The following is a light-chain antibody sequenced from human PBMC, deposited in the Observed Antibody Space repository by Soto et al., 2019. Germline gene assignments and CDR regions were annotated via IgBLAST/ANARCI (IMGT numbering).Light chain of an antibody. CDR2: AVN. J-gene: IGLJ1*01. CDR3: SSYAGSNNYV. CDR1: SSDVGCYKY. V-gene: IGLV2-8*01. Sequence: QAVLTQPPSASGSPGQSVTISCTGTSSDVGCYKYVSWYQQYPGKAPKLMIYAVNKRPSGVPDRFSGSKSGNTASLTVSGLQAEDEADYYCSSYAGSNNYVFGTGTKVT.